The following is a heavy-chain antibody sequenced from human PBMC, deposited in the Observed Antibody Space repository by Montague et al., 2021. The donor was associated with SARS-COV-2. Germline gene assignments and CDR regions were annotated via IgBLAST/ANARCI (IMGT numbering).Heavy chain of an antibody. J-gene: IGHJ4*02. Sequence: SETLSLTCTVSGGSISSYYWTWIRQPPGKGLESIGYIYHNGSTKYNPSLRSRVAISIDTSRDQFSLSLTSITAADTAVYYCARQPYLASAYYFDYWGLGTLVTVSS. CDR1: GGSISSYY. CDR3: ARQPYLASAYYFDY. D-gene: IGHD3-10*01. CDR2: IYHNGST. V-gene: IGHV4-59*01.